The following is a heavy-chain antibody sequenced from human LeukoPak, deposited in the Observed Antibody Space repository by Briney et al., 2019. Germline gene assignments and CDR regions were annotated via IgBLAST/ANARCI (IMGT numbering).Heavy chain of an antibody. D-gene: IGHD3-16*01. CDR1: GGTFSSYA. Sequence: GASVKVSCKASGGTFSSYAISWVRQAPGQGLEWMGRIIPIFGIANYAQKFQGRVTITADKSTSTAYMELSSLRSEDTAVYYCARDEGYDGSYSDYWGQGTQVTVSS. CDR2: IIPIFGIA. J-gene: IGHJ4*02. CDR3: ARDEGYDGSYSDY. V-gene: IGHV1-69*04.